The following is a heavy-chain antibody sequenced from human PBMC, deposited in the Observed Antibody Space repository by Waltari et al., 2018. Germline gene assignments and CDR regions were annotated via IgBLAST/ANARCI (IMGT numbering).Heavy chain of an antibody. D-gene: IGHD6-19*01. Sequence: QVQLQESGPGLVKPSETLSLTCAVSGYSISSGYYWGWIRQPPGKGLEWIGSIYHSGSTYYNPSLKRRVTISVDTSKNQFSLKLSSVTAADTAVYYCARDYSSGWFYFDYWGQGTLVTVSS. CDR2: IYHSGST. V-gene: IGHV4-38-2*02. CDR1: GYSISSGYY. J-gene: IGHJ4*02. CDR3: ARDYSSGWFYFDY.